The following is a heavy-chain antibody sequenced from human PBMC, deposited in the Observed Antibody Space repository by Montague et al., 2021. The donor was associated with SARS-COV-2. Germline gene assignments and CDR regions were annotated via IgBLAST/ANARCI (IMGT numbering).Heavy chain of an antibody. CDR1: GGSISSSSYY. V-gene: IGHV4-39*01. J-gene: IGHJ6*02. CDR2: IYYSGST. CDR3: ARQPVLRYFDWLSAAYGMDV. Sequence: SETLSLTCTVSGGSISSSSYYWGWIRQPPGKGLEWIGSIYYSGSTYCNPSLKSRVTISVDTSKNQFSLELSSVTAADTAVYYCARQPVLRYFDWLSAAYGMDVWGQGTTVTVSS. D-gene: IGHD3-9*01.